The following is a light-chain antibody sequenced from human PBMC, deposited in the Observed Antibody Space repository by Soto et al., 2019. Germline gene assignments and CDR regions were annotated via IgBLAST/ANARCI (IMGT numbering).Light chain of an antibody. J-gene: IGKJ1*01. CDR2: DTS. Sequence: DIQMTHSPSTLSASEGDRVTITCRASEFISSWLAWYQQKPGKAPKLLIYDTSTLASGVPSRFSGSGSGTDFTLTISSLQPDDFATYYCQHYNTFSWTFGPGTRVEIK. V-gene: IGKV1-5*01. CDR1: EFISSW. CDR3: QHYNTFSWT.